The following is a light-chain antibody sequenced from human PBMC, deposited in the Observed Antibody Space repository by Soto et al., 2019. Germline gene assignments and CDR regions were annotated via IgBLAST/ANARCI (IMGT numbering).Light chain of an antibody. CDR2: EVS. CDR3: SSYPSSSSYV. Sequence: QSALTQPASVSVSPGQSITISCTGTSSDVGGYNYVSWYQQHPGKVPKLMIYEVSNRASGVSNRFSGSKSGNTASLTISGLQAEVEAAYYCSSYPSSSSYVYGTGTKVTVL. CDR1: SSDVGGYNY. J-gene: IGLJ1*01. V-gene: IGLV2-14*01.